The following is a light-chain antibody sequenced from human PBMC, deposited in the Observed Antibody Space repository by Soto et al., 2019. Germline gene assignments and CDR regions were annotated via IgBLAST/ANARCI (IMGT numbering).Light chain of an antibody. CDR1: QSVGRN. CDR2: AAS. J-gene: IGKJ3*01. CDR3: QEYSKWPLFT. V-gene: IGKV3-15*01. Sequence: EIVVTQSPGILSVSPGDRATLSCRASQSVGRNLAWYQQKPGQAPTLLIYAASTRATGIPARFSGSGSGTEFTLTISSLQSEDFAVYYCQEYSKWPLFTFVPGTRVDIK.